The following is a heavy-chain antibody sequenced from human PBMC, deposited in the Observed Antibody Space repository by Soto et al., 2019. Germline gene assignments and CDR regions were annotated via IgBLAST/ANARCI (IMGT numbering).Heavy chain of an antibody. D-gene: IGHD5-12*01. V-gene: IGHV3-23*01. J-gene: IGHJ4*02. CDR1: GFTLSVYA. CDR3: AKVPYGGFLDY. CDR2: ISGSGDGT. Sequence: GGSLRLSCVASGFTLSVYAMGWVRLAPGKGLEWVSSISGSGDGTYYADSVKGRFTISRGNSKSTLYLQMNSLRAEDTAVYYCAKVPYGGFLDYWGQGTLVTVSS.